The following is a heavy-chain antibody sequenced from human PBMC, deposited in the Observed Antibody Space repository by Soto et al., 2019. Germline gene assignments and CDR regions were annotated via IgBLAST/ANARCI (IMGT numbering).Heavy chain of an antibody. Sequence: QVQLQQWGAGLLKPSETLSLNCAVTGGSVSGYYWSWIRQPPGKGLEWIGEVKDGGHTNYSPSLRGRVTISSDTSNNQFSLRLNSVTAADTGVYYCARGQEGVVATHWDQGSLVTVSS. CDR2: VKDGGHT. J-gene: IGHJ4*02. CDR1: GGSVSGYY. V-gene: IGHV4-34*01. D-gene: IGHD5-12*01. CDR3: ARGQEGVVATH.